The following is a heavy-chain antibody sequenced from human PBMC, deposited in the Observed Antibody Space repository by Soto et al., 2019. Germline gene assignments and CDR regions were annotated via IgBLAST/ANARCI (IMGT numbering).Heavy chain of an antibody. CDR2: INTYNGNT. CDR1: GYTFTSCG. D-gene: IGHD3-10*01. Sequence: QVQLVQSGAEVKKPGASVKVSCKASGYTFTSCGISWVRQAPGQGLEWMGWINTYNGNTNYAQKLQGRVTMTTDTSASTAYMELRSLRSDDKAVYYCARDLDGSGSYYTGYWGQGTLVTVSS. V-gene: IGHV1-18*01. J-gene: IGHJ4*02. CDR3: ARDLDGSGSYYTGY.